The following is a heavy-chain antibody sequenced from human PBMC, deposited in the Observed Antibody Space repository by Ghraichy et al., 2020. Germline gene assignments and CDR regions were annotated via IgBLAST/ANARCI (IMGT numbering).Heavy chain of an antibody. Sequence: SETLSLTCTVSGGSISSYYWSWIRQPPGKGLEWIGYIYYSGSTNYNPSLKSRVTISVDTSKNQFSLKLSSVTAADTAVYYCARASYSSSWYDYYYYGMDVWGQGTTVTVSS. CDR3: ARASYSSSWYDYYYYGMDV. D-gene: IGHD6-13*01. V-gene: IGHV4-59*01. CDR1: GGSISSYY. CDR2: IYYSGST. J-gene: IGHJ6*02.